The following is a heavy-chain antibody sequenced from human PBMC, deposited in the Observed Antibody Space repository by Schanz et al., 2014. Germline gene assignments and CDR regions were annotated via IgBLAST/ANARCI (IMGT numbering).Heavy chain of an antibody. CDR3: ARGYSNIWSPMAY. CDR1: GFTFTNAW. J-gene: IGHJ4*02. Sequence: VHLVESGGGLVKPGGSLRLSCAASGFTFTNAWMSWVRQAPGKGLEWVAAISYDGSNSYYADSVKGRFTISRDTSKNTLYLQMSSLRAEDTAVYYCARGYSNIWSPMAYWGQGTLVAVSS. V-gene: IGHV3-30*03. D-gene: IGHD6-13*01. CDR2: ISYDGSNS.